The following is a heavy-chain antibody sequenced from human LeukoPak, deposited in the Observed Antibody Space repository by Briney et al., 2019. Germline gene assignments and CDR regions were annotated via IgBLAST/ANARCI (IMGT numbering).Heavy chain of an antibody. V-gene: IGHV3-23*01. Sequence: GGSLRLSCAASGFTFSRYGMTWVRQAPGKGLEWVSTISDTGASTYYADSVKDRFTISRDNSKNTLYLQMSGQRAEDTAIYYCATGAYFEYWGQGALVTVSS. CDR1: GFTFSRYG. CDR2: ISDTGAST. CDR3: ATGAYFEY. J-gene: IGHJ4*02.